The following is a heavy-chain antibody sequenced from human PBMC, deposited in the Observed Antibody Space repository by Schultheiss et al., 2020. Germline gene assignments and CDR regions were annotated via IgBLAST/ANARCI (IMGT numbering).Heavy chain of an antibody. J-gene: IGHJ5*02. D-gene: IGHD6-19*01. CDR1: GYSFPTYW. CDR2: IYPGDSDT. CDR3: ARLWLVPDYNWFDP. V-gene: IGHV5-51*01. Sequence: KVSCKASGYSFPTYWIGWVRQMPGKGLEWMGIIYPGDSDTRYSPSFQGQVTISADKSISTAYLQWSSLKASDTAMYYCARLWLVPDYNWFDPWGQGTLVTVSS.